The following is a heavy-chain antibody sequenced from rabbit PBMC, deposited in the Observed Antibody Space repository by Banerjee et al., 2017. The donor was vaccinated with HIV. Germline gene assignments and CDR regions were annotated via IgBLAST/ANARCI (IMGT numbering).Heavy chain of an antibody. CDR3: ARDLTGVTGWNFNL. J-gene: IGHJ4*01. CDR1: GFTISSSYY. D-gene: IGHD7-1*01. Sequence: QEQLVESGGGLVKPEGSLTLTCTASGFTISSSYYMCWVRQAPGKGLEWIACIYVGTSGDTYYASWAKGRFTISKTSSTTVTLQMTSLTAADTATYFCARDLTGVTGWNFNLWGPGTLVTVS. CDR2: IYVGTSGDT. V-gene: IGHV1S45*01.